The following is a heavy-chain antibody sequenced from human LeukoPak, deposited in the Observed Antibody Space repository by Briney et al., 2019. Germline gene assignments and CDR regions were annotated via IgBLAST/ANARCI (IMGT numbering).Heavy chain of an antibody. Sequence: PGGSLRLSCAASGFTFSTSVMTWVRQAPGKGLEWVSAISAGGDSTFYADSVKGRFTISRDNSKNTVFLQMTTLRPDDTAMYYCAKGAGGSFEFWGQGTLVTVSS. CDR1: GFTFSTSV. V-gene: IGHV3-23*01. J-gene: IGHJ4*02. D-gene: IGHD3-10*01. CDR2: ISAGGDST. CDR3: AKGAGGSFEF.